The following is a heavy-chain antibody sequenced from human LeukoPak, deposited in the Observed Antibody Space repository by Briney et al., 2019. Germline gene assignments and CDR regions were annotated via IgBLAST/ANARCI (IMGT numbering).Heavy chain of an antibody. CDR2: ISWNGGST. J-gene: IGHJ4*02. V-gene: IGHV3-20*01. Sequence: GGSLRLSCAASGVTFDDYGRSWIRQAPGKGLEWVSGISWNGGSTAYAESVKGRFTISRDNAKNSLYLQMNSLRAEDAALPHYTRVVYNVQSSGYYSSSSGDFAYGGKGTLATVSS. CDR3: TRVVYNVQSSGYYSSSSGDFAY. D-gene: IGHD3-22*01. CDR1: GVTFDDYG.